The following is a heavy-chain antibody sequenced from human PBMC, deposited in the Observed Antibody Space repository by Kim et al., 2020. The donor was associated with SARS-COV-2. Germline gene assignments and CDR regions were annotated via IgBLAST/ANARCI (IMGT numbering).Heavy chain of an antibody. D-gene: IGHD7-27*01. V-gene: IGHV2-5*02. J-gene: IGHJ5*02. CDR2: IYWDDDQ. CDR3: AHSSNWGDWFGP. Sequence: SGPTLVNPTQTLTLTCTFSGFSLSTSGVGVGWIRQPPGKALEWLALIYWDDDQRYSPSLKGRVSITKDTSKNQVVLTMTNMDPADTATYYCAHSSNWGDWFGPWGQGTLVTVSS. CDR1: GFSLSTSGVG.